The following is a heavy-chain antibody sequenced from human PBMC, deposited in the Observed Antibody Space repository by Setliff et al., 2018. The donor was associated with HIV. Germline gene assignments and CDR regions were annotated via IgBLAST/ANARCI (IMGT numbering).Heavy chain of an antibody. Sequence: KSSETLSLTCAVYGGSFSGYYWSWIRQPPGKGLEWIGEINHSGSTNYNPSLKSRVTISVDTSKNQFSLKLSSVTAADTAMYYCNIYYYYYMDVWGKGTTGTVSS. J-gene: IGHJ6*03. CDR2: INHSGST. CDR3: NIYYYYYMDV. CDR1: GGSFSGYY. V-gene: IGHV4-34*01.